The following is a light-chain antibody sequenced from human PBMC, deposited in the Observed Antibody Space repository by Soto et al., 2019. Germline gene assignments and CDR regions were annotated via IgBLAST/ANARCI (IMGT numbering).Light chain of an antibody. Sequence: EIVLTQSPGTLSLSPGERATLSCRASQSVYNTYLGWYQQKPGQAPRLLIYGASSRTTGTPDRFNGGGSGTDFTLTISRLEPEDFAVYYCQQYGSSPATFGQGTKVEF. CDR1: QSVYNTY. CDR3: QQYGSSPAT. J-gene: IGKJ2*01. CDR2: GAS. V-gene: IGKV3-20*01.